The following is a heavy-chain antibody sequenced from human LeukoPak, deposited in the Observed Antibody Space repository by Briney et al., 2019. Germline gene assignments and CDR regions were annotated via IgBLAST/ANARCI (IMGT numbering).Heavy chain of an antibody. V-gene: IGHV3-7*01. CDR1: GFSLSSHW. D-gene: IGHD1-7*01. Sequence: GGSLRLSCAASGFSLSSHWMSWVRQAPGKGLEWVANINQDGRARYYVDSVKGRFTTSRDNAKNSMYLQMNSLRPEDTAVYYCARWDIRGTAHQLDYWGQGTLVTVSS. CDR3: ARWDIRGTAHQLDY. J-gene: IGHJ4*02. CDR2: INQDGRAR.